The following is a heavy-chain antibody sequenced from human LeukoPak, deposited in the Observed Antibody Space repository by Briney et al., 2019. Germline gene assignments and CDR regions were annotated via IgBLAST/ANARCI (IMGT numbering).Heavy chain of an antibody. CDR2: IWYDGSNK. CDR1: GFSFSSYG. J-gene: IGHJ6*02. D-gene: IGHD6-13*01. CDR3: ARDIAAAGSRYYYYGMDV. Sequence: GGSLRLSCAASGFSFSSYGMRSVRQAPGKWLEWVAVIWYDGSNKYYADSVKGRFTISRDNSKNTLYLQMNSLRAEDTAVYYCARDIAAAGSRYYYYGMDVWGQGTTVTVSS. V-gene: IGHV3-33*01.